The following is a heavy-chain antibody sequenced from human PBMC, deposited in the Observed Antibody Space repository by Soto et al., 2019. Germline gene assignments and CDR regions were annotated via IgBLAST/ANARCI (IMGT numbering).Heavy chain of an antibody. Sequence: GGSLRLSCAASGFTFSSYGMHWVRQAPGKGLEWVAVISYDGSNKYYADSVKGRFTISRDNSKNTLYLQMNSLRAEDTAVYYCARGFDFWSGYYYPYGMDVWGQGTTVTVSS. CDR1: GFTFSSYG. CDR3: ARGFDFWSGYYYPYGMDV. J-gene: IGHJ6*02. V-gene: IGHV3-30*03. D-gene: IGHD3-3*01. CDR2: ISYDGSNK.